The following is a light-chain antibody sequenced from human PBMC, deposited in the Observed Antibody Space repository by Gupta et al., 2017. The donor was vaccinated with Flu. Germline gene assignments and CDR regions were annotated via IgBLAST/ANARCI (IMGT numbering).Light chain of an antibody. CDR3: MRGTLPWT. J-gene: IGKJ2*02. V-gene: IGKV2-30*01. Sequence: ISCRSSQSLVYKNGITYLNWLQQRPGQSPRRRMYEVTNRDSGVPDRVSGCGSVTDFTLKISGVEAEDVGVYYCMRGTLPWTFGQWTRLEI. CDR1: QSLVYKNGITY. CDR2: EVT.